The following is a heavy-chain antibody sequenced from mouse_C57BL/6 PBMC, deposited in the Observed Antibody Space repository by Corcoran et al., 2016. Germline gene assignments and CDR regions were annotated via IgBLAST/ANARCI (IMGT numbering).Heavy chain of an antibody. CDR1: GFSLSTSGMG. V-gene: IGHV8-12*01. D-gene: IGHD1-1*01. CDR2: IYWDDDK. J-gene: IGHJ3*01. CDR3: ARTLYYYGSSYPFAY. Sequence: QVTLKESGPGILQSSQTLSLTCSFSGFSLSTSGMGVSWIRQPSGKGLEWLAHIYWDDDKRYNPSLKSRLTISKDTSRNQVFLKITSVDTADTATYYCARTLYYYGSSYPFAYWGQGTLVTVSA.